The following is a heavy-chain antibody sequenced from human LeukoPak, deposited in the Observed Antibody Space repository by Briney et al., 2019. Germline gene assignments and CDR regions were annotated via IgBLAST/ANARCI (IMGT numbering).Heavy chain of an antibody. D-gene: IGHD3-3*01. CDR3: ARAYYDFWSGYVPKGGDAFDI. V-gene: IGHV3-21*01. CDR2: ISSSSSYI. J-gene: IGHJ3*02. CDR1: GFTFSSYS. Sequence: GGSLRLSCAASGFTFSSYSMNWVRQAPGKGLEWVSSISSSSSYIYYADSVKGRFTISRDNAKNSLYPQMNSLRAEDTAVYYCARAYYDFWSGYVPKGGDAFDIWGQGTMVTVSS.